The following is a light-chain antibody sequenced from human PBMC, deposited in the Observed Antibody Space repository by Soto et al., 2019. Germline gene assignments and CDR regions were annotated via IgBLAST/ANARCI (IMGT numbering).Light chain of an antibody. CDR3: RQRSSWPPLT. V-gene: IGKV3-11*01. CDR2: DAS. Sequence: EVVLTQSPATLSLSPGERATLSCRASQSISSYLAWYQQKPGQAPRLLIYDASNRATGIPARFSGSGSGTDFTLTISSLELEDFAIYYCRQRSSWPPLTFGGGTRVEIK. J-gene: IGKJ4*01. CDR1: QSISSY.